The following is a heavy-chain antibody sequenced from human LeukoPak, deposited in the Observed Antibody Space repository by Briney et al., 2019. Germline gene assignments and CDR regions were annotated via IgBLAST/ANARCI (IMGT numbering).Heavy chain of an antibody. Sequence: SETLSLSCAVYGGSFSGYYWSWIRQPPGKGLEWIGEINHSGSNNYNPSLKSRVTISVNTSKNQLSLMLNYVTAAGTAVYYCGSASSGQEGFDDWGQGTLVTVSS. CDR2: INHSGSN. J-gene: IGHJ4*02. CDR3: GSASSGQEGFDD. V-gene: IGHV4-34*01. CDR1: GGSFSGYY.